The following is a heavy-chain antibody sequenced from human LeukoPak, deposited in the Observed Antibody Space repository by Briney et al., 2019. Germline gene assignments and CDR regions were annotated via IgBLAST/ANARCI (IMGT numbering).Heavy chain of an antibody. Sequence: GGSLRLSCAASGFTFSSYGMPWVRQAPGKGLEWVAVISHDGSDNHYADSVKGRFTISRDNSKNTVYLQMSSLRPEDTAVYFCAKELYFGSGSYPDYWGQGTLVRVSS. CDR1: GFTFSSYG. J-gene: IGHJ4*02. D-gene: IGHD3-10*01. CDR2: ISHDGSDN. V-gene: IGHV3-30*18. CDR3: AKELYFGSGSYPDY.